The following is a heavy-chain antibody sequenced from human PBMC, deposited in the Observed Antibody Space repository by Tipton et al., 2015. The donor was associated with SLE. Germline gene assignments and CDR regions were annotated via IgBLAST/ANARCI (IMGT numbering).Heavy chain of an antibody. D-gene: IGHD3-22*01. CDR2: ISAYNGNT. V-gene: IGHV1-18*01. Sequence: QLVQSGAEVKKPGASVKVSCKASGYTFTSYGISWVRQAPGQGLEWMGWISAYNGNTNYAQKLQGRVTMTTDTSTSTAYMELRSLRSDDTAVYYCARDGPDYYDSSGYPDALDIWGQGTTVTVSS. CDR3: ARDGPDYYDSSGYPDALDI. CDR1: GYTFTSYG. J-gene: IGHJ3*02.